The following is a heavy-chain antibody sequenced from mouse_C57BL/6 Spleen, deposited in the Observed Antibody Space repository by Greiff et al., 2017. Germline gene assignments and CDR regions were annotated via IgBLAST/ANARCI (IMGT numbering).Heavy chain of an antibody. D-gene: IGHD6-1*01. Sequence: QVQLQQPGAELVKPGASVKLSCKASGYTFTSYWMHWVKQRPGQGLEWIGMIHPNSGSTNYNEKFKSKATLTVDKSSSTAYMQLSSLTSEDSAVYYCARSAPLYAMGYWGQGTSVTVSS. J-gene: IGHJ4*01. V-gene: IGHV1-64*01. CDR1: GYTFTSYW. CDR2: IHPNSGST. CDR3: ARSAPLYAMGY.